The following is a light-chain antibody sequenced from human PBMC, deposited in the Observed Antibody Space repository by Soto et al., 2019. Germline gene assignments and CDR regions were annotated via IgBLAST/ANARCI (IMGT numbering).Light chain of an antibody. J-gene: IGLJ2*01. CDR3: CSYAGPSTI. CDR2: EGT. CDR1: SSDVWSYNF. Sequence: QSVLTQPASVSGSPGQSITISCTGTSSDVWSYNFVSWFQQHPGKVPKLIIYEGTERPSGVSNRFSASKSGNTASLTISGLQPEDEADYYCCSYAGPSTIFGGGTKLTVL. V-gene: IGLV2-23*01.